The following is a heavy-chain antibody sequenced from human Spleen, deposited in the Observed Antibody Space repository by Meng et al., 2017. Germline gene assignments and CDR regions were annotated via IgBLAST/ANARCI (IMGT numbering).Heavy chain of an antibody. D-gene: IGHD3-10*01. CDR1: GGSFSCYY. CDR2: INHSGST. J-gene: IGHJ4*02. Sequence: QGQLQQWGAGLLKPSETLSLTCAVYGGSFSCYYWSWIRQPPGKGLEWIGEINHSGSTNYNPSLKSRVTISVDTSKNQFSLKLSSVTAADTAVYYCARVITMVRGRFDYWGQGTLVTVSS. CDR3: ARVITMVRGRFDY. V-gene: IGHV4-34*01.